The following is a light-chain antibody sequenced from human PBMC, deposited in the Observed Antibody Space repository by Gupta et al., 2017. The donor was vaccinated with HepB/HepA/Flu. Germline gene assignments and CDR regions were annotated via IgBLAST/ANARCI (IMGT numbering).Light chain of an antibody. CDR1: SSDVGGYNY. J-gene: IGLJ1*01. V-gene: IGLV2-14*03. CDR2: DVS. CDR3: AADTSSSNYV. Sequence: SALTQPAPVSGSPGQSITISCTGTSSDVGGYNYVSWYQQHPGKAPKLMIYDVSSRAAVVSICFSGSESGNTASLTISEPEDEAEADYYCAADTSSSNYVFGTGTKVTVL.